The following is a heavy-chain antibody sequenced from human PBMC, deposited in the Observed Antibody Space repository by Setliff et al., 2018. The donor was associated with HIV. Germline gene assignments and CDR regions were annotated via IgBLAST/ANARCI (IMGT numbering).Heavy chain of an antibody. D-gene: IGHD6-19*01. Sequence: GGSLRLSCAASGFTFSTYWMIWVRQAPGKGLEWVAKIKQDGSEEYYVDSVKGRFTISRDNAKNSVYLQMDSLRVEDTAMYYCTKDHLSGWASDCWGQGTLVTVSS. CDR3: TKDHLSGWASDC. CDR2: IKQDGSEE. J-gene: IGHJ4*02. V-gene: IGHV3-7*01. CDR1: GFTFSTYW.